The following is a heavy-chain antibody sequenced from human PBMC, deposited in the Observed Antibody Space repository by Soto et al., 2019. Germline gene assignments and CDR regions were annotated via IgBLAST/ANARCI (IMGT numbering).Heavy chain of an antibody. CDR1: GFTFSTYA. D-gene: IGHD1-7*01. V-gene: IGHV3-23*01. Sequence: EVQLLESGGKLVQPGGSLTLSCAASGFTFSTYAMAWVSQAPGKGLEWVSGVSASGLNTDYADPVKGRFYISRNNSKNTVSLHMNSIRDDDTALYYCAKDHPRRNSGYFFDSWGQGTPVTVSS. CDR2: VSASGLNT. CDR3: AKDHPRRNSGYFFDS. J-gene: IGHJ4*02.